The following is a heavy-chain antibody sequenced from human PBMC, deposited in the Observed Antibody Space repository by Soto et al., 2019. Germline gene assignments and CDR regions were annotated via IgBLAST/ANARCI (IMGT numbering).Heavy chain of an antibody. D-gene: IGHD5-12*01. V-gene: IGHV3-9*01. CDR1: GFTFDDYA. CDR2: ISWNSGSI. Sequence: GGSLRLSCAASGFTFDDYAMHWVRQAPGKGLEWVSGISWNSGSIGYADSVKGRFTISRDNAKNSLYLQMNSLRAEDTALYYCAKDAGSPGAIVATITGAFDIWGQGTMVTVSS. J-gene: IGHJ3*02. CDR3: AKDAGSPGAIVATITGAFDI.